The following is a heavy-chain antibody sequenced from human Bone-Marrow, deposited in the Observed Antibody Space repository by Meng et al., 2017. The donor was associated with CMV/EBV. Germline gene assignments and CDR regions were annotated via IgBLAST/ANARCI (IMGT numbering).Heavy chain of an antibody. Sequence: GASLKISCAASGFTFSNAWMSWVRQAPGKGLEWVGRIKSKTDGGTTDYAAPEKGRFTISRDDSKNTLYLQMNSLKTEDTAVYYCTTEDIVVVPAAMSPPYYYYGMDVWGQGTTVTVSS. CDR1: GFTFSNAW. D-gene: IGHD2-2*01. CDR3: TTEDIVVVPAAMSPPYYYYGMDV. CDR2: IKSKTDGGTT. V-gene: IGHV3-15*01. J-gene: IGHJ6*02.